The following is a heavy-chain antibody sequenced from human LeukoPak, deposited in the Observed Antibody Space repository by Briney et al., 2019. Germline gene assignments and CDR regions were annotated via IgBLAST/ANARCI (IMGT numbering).Heavy chain of an antibody. V-gene: IGHV1-18*01. CDR1: GGTFSSYA. CDR2: ISAYNGNT. CDR3: ARDETFDYYYGMDV. Sequence: ASVKVSCKASGGTFSSYAISWVRQAPGQGLEWMGWISAYNGNTSYAQKLQGRVTMTTDTSTSTAYMELRSLRSDDTAVYYCARDETFDYYYGMDVWGQGTTVTVSS. J-gene: IGHJ6*02.